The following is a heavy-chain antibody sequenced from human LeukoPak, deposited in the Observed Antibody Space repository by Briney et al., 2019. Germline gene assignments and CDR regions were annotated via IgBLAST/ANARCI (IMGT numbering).Heavy chain of an antibody. J-gene: IGHJ6*02. Sequence: GRSLRLSCAASGFTFSSYGMHWVRQAPGKGLEWVAVIWYDGSNKYYADSVKGQFTISRDNSKNTLYLQMNSLRAEDTAVYYCARADYYYDSSGYYSLYYYGMDVWGQGTTVTVSS. CDR2: IWYDGSNK. V-gene: IGHV3-33*01. D-gene: IGHD3-22*01. CDR1: GFTFSSYG. CDR3: ARADYYYDSSGYYSLYYYGMDV.